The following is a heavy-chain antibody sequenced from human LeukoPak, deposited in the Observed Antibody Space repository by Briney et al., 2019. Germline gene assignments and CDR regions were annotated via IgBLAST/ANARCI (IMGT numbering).Heavy chain of an antibody. CDR3: ARDRVDTAMVCLDY. V-gene: IGHV4-59*12. J-gene: IGHJ4*02. Sequence: PSETLSLTCTVSGGSISSYYWSWIRQPPGKGLEWIGYIYYSGSTNYNPSPKSRVTMSVDTSKNQFSLKLSSVTAADTAVYYCARDRVDTAMVCLDYWGQGTLVTVSS. D-gene: IGHD5-18*01. CDR2: IYYSGST. CDR1: GGSISSYY.